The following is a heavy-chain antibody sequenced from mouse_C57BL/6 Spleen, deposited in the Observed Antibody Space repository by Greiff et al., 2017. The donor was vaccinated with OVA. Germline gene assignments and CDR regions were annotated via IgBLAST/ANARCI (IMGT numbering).Heavy chain of an antibody. Sequence: VQLQQSGPELVKPGASVKISCKASGYSFTSYYIHWVKQRPGQGLEWIGWIYPGSGNTKYNEKFKGKATLTADTSSSTAYMQLSSLTSEDSAVYYGEGGETGYWGQGTTRTVSS. CDR1: GYSFTSYY. CDR2: IYPGSGNT. D-gene: IGHD2-13*01. V-gene: IGHV1-66*01. CDR3: EGGETGY. J-gene: IGHJ2*01.